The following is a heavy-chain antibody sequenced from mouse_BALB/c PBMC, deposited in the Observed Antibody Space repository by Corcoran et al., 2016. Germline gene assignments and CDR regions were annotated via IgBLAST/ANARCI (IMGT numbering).Heavy chain of an antibody. V-gene: IGHV14-3*02. CDR3: ANWDCYFYV. Sequence: EVQLQQSGAELVKPGASVKLSCTASGFNIKDTYMHWVKQRPEQGLEWIGRIDPANGNTKYDPKFQGKATITADTSSNTAYLQLSSLTSEDTAVYYCANWDCYFYVCDAGTTVTVSS. CDR1: GFNIKDTY. J-gene: IGHJ1*01. D-gene: IGHD4-1*01. CDR2: IDPANGNT.